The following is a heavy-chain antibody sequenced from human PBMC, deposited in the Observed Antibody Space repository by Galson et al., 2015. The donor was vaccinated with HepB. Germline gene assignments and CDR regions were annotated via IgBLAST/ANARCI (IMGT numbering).Heavy chain of an antibody. J-gene: IGHJ4*02. V-gene: IGHV3-9*01. Sequence: SLRLSCAASGFTFDDYAMHWVRQAPGKGLEWVSGISWNSGSRGYADSVKSRFIISRDNAKNSLYLQMNSLRAEDTALYYCAKATGGWYGRVDYWGQGTLVTVSS. CDR1: GFTFDDYA. CDR2: ISWNSGSR. D-gene: IGHD6-19*01. CDR3: AKATGGWYGRVDY.